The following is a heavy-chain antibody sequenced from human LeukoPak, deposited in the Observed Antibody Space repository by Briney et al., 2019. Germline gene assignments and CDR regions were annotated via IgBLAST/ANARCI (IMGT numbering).Heavy chain of an antibody. CDR3: AKDSSPSGIAAAGLDY. V-gene: IGHV3-7*03. Sequence: GGSLRLSCAVSGFTFSDHWMSWFRQALGKGLEWVAIINEDGSVSYSVDSVKGRFTISRDNADSSLYLQMNSLRAEDTALYYCAKDSSPSGIAAAGLDYWGQGTLVTVSS. CDR2: INEDGSVS. D-gene: IGHD6-13*01. J-gene: IGHJ4*02. CDR1: GFTFSDHW.